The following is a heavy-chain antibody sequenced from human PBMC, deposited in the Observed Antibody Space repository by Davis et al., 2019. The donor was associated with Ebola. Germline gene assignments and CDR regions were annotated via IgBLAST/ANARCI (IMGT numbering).Heavy chain of an antibody. D-gene: IGHD6-13*01. V-gene: IGHV1-2*04. CDR3: ARDQLGEQLDYYYYYGMDV. Sequence: ASVKVSCKASGYTFTGYYMHWVRQAPGQGLEWMGWINPNSGGTNYAQKFQGWVTMTTDTSTSTAYMELSRLRSDDTAVYYCARDQLGEQLDYYYYYGMDVWGQGTTVTVSS. J-gene: IGHJ6*02. CDR1: GYTFTGYY. CDR2: INPNSGGT.